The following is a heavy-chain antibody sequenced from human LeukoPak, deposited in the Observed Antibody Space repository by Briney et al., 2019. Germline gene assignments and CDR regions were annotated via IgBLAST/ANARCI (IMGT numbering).Heavy chain of an antibody. J-gene: IGHJ6*02. CDR3: ARDPLPLRYYYYYGMDV. CDR2: INSDGSST. Sequence: GGSLRLSCAASGFTFSSYWMHWVRQAPGKGLVWVSRINSDGSSTSYADSVKGRFTISRDNAKNTLYLQMNSLRAEDTAVYYCARDPLPLRYYYYYGMDVWGQGTTVTVSS. CDR1: GFTFSSYW. V-gene: IGHV3-74*01. D-gene: IGHD4-17*01.